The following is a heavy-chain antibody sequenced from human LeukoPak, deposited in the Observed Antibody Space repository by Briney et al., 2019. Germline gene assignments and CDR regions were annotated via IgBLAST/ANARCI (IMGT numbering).Heavy chain of an antibody. J-gene: IGHJ6*03. CDR3: ARGYNTRWYSARMDV. D-gene: IGHD6-13*01. CDR2: IGGSGSTI. Sequence: GGSPRLSCAASGFTFSSYEMNWVRQAPGKGLEWISYIGGSGSTIYYADPVKGRFTISRDNAKNTVDLQMKSLRAEDTAVYYCARGYNTRWYSARMDVWGKGTTVTVSS. V-gene: IGHV3-48*03. CDR1: GFTFSSYE.